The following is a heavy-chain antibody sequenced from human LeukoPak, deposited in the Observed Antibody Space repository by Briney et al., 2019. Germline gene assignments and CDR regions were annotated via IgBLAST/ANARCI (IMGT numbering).Heavy chain of an antibody. D-gene: IGHD2-2*01. CDR2: IKEDGNEK. V-gene: IGHV3-7*01. J-gene: IGHJ4*02. CDR3: ARDRSRFYY. CDR1: GPTFSNYW. Sequence: GGSLRLSCAASGPTFSNYWMSWVRQAPGKGLEWVANIKEDGNEKYYVDSVKGRFTISRDNAKKSLYLQMNSLRAEDTAVYYCARDRSRFYYWGQGTPVTVSS.